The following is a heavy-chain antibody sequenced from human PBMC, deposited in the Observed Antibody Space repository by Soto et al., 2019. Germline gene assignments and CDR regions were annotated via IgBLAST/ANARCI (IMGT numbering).Heavy chain of an antibody. CDR2: ISAYNGNT. CDR3: ARDSPLYYYGSGNTSTYYYYGMDV. D-gene: IGHD3-10*01. Sequence: ASVKVSCKASGYTFTSYGISWVRQAPGQGLEWMGWISAYNGNTNYAQKLQGRVTMTTDTSTSTAYMELRSLRSDDTAVYYCARDSPLYYYGSGNTSTYYYYGMDVWGQGTTVTVSS. CDR1: GYTFTSYG. V-gene: IGHV1-18*01. J-gene: IGHJ6*02.